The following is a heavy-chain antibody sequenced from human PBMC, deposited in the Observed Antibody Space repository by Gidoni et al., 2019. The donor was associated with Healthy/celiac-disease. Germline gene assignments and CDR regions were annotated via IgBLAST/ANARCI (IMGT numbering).Heavy chain of an antibody. Sequence: GRFTISRDNSKNTLYLQMNSLRAEDTAVYYCAKDRANYYGSGSIKYYYMDVWGKGTTVTVSS. V-gene: IGHV3-23*01. D-gene: IGHD3-10*01. CDR3: AKDRANYYGSGSIKYYYMDV. J-gene: IGHJ6*03.